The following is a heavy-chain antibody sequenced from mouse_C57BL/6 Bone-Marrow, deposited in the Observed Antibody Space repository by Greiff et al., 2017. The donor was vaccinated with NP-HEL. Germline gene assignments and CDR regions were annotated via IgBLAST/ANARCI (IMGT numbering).Heavy chain of an antibody. J-gene: IGHJ3*01. D-gene: IGHD2-3*01. V-gene: IGHV1-22*01. CDR1: GYTFTDYN. Sequence: EVQLQESGPELVKPGASVKMSCKASGYTFTDYNMHWVKQSHGKSLEWIGYINPNNGGTSYNQKFKGKATLTVNKSSSTAYMELRSLTSEDSAVYYCANDGYYEAWFAYWGQGTLVTVSA. CDR2: INPNNGGT. CDR3: ANDGYYEAWFAY.